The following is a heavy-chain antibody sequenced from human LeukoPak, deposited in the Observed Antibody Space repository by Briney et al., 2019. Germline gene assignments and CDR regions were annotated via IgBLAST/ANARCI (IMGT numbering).Heavy chain of an antibody. J-gene: IGHJ5*02. CDR2: IIPIFGTA. CDR3: ASTGNPSSGYLPLGGVDP. D-gene: IGHD3-22*01. Sequence: SVKVSCKASGGTFIIYAISWVRQAPGQGLEWMGGIIPIFGTANYAQKFQGRVTITADESTSTAYMELSSLRSEDTAVYYCASTGNPSSGYLPLGGVDPWGQGTLVTVSS. CDR1: GGTFIIYA. V-gene: IGHV1-69*13.